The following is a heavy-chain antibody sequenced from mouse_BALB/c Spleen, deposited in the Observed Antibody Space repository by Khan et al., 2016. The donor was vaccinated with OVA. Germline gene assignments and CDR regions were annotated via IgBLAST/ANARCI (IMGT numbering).Heavy chain of an antibody. CDR3: ARKNYGPFAY. Sequence: EVELVESGGGLVKPGGPLKLSCTTSGFTFSSYAMSWVRQTPEKRLEWVATISSGGDYTYYPDSVKGRFTISRDHAKSTLYLQMSSLRYEDTAMYYCARKNYGPFAYWGQGTRVTVSA. CDR2: ISSGGDYT. J-gene: IGHJ3*01. CDR1: GFTFSSYA. V-gene: IGHV5-9-1*01. D-gene: IGHD1-1*01.